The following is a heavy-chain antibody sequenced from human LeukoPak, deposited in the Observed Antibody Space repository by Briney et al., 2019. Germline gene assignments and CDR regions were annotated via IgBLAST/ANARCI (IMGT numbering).Heavy chain of an antibody. CDR2: IKQDGSEK. Sequence: GGSLRLSCAASGFTFSSYWMSWVRQAPGRGLEWVANIKQDGSEKNYMDSVKGRFTISRDNAKNSLYLQMNSLRAEDTAVYYCARDGPRSSSWGCFDYWGQGTLVTVSS. J-gene: IGHJ4*02. D-gene: IGHD3-16*01. V-gene: IGHV3-7*01. CDR3: ARDGPRSSSWGCFDY. CDR1: GFTFSSYW.